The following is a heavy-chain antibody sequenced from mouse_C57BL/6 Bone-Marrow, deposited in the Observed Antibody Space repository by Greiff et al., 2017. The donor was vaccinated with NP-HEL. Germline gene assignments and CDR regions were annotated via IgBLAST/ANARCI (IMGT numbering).Heavy chain of an antibody. J-gene: IGHJ2*01. D-gene: IGHD1-1*01. CDR3: ARPYYGSSYFDY. CDR2: IHPNSGST. CDR1: GYTFTSYW. Sequence: VQLQQPGAELVKPGASVKLSCKASGYTFTSYWMHWVKQRPGQGLEWIGMIHPNSGSTNYNEKFKSKATLTVDKSSSTAYMQLSSLTSEDSAVYYCARPYYGSSYFDYWGQGTTLTVSS. V-gene: IGHV1-64*01.